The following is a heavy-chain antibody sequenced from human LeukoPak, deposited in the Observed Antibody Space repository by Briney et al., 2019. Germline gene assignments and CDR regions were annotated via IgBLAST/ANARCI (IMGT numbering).Heavy chain of an antibody. Sequence: GGSLRLSCAASGFTFSDYFMNWIRQAPGKGLEWVSYMSSSGSYTNYADSVKGRFTISRDTAKKSQSLQMNSLRAEDTAVYYCARVKGSGWDFDYWGQGTLVTVSS. D-gene: IGHD6-19*01. J-gene: IGHJ4*02. V-gene: IGHV3-11*06. CDR3: ARVKGSGWDFDY. CDR2: MSSSGSYT. CDR1: GFTFSDYF.